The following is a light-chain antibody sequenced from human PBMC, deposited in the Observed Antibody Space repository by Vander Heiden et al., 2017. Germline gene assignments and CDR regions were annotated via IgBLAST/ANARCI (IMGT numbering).Light chain of an antibody. CDR1: IGPRRSA. CDR3: QTWGTGQVV. CDR2: LNSDGSN. Sequence: QLVLTQSPSASASLAASVTLTCTLRIGPRRSAIAWHQQQPEKGPRYLMKLNSDGSNSKGDGRPDRFSGCSSGAEGYLTIASSQAEDEDDYYCQTWGTGQVVFGGGTKLTVL. J-gene: IGLJ2*01. V-gene: IGLV4-69*01.